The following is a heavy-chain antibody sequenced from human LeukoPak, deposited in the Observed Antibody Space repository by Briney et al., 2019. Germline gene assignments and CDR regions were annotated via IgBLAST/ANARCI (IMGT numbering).Heavy chain of an antibody. V-gene: IGHV3-30*18. D-gene: IGHD6-19*01. Sequence: PGRSLRLSCAASGFTFSSYGMHWVRQAPGKGLEWVAVISYDGSNKYYADSVKGRFTISRDNSKNTLYLQMNSLRAEDTAVYYCAKQPGIAVAGGPYYFDYWGQGTLVTVSS. CDR2: ISYDGSNK. J-gene: IGHJ4*02. CDR1: GFTFSSYG. CDR3: AKQPGIAVAGGPYYFDY.